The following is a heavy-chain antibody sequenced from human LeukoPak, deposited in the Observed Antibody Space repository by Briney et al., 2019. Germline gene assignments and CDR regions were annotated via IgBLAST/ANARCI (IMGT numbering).Heavy chain of an antibody. CDR2: ISGSGGST. J-gene: IGHJ4*02. V-gene: IGHV3-23*01. CDR1: GFTFSSYA. D-gene: IGHD6-13*01. Sequence: GGSLRLPCAASGFTFSSYAMSWVRQAPGKGLEWVSAISGSGGSTYYADSVKGRFTISRDNSKNTLYLQMNSLRAEDTAVYYCAKDEYSSSWPATNYWGQGTLVTVSS. CDR3: AKDEYSSSWPATNY.